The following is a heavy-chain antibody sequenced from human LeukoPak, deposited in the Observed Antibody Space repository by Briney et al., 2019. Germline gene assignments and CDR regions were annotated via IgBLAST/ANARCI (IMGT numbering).Heavy chain of an antibody. V-gene: IGHV4-59*01. Sequence: SETLSLTCTVSGGSISSYYWSWIRQPPGKGLEWIGYIYYSGSTNHNPSLKSRVTISVDTSKNQFSLKLSSVTAADTAVYYCARGSYCSSTSCLPGDYWGQGTLVTVSS. D-gene: IGHD2-2*01. CDR2: IYYSGST. CDR3: ARGSYCSSTSCLPGDY. CDR1: GGSISSYY. J-gene: IGHJ4*02.